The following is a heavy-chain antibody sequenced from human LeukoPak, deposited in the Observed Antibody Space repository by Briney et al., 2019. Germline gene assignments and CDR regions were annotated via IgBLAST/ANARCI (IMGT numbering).Heavy chain of an antibody. CDR3: ARIVRDGYNTNWYFDL. CDR2: IYSDDGN. CDR1: GFSLSNIRMG. V-gene: IGHV2-26*01. J-gene: IGHJ2*01. D-gene: IGHD5-24*01. Sequence: SGPVLVNPTETLTLTCTVSGFSLSNIRMGMSWIRQPQGKALEWLAHIYSDDGNSYSTSLKSRLTISKDTSKSQVVLTMTNMDPVDTATYYCARIVRDGYNTNWYFDLWGRGTLVTVSS.